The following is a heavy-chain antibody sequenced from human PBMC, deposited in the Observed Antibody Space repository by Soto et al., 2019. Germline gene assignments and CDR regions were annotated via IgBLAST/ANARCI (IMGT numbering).Heavy chain of an antibody. Sequence: QVQLVQSGAEVKKPGSSVKVSCKASGGTLSNYAISWVRQAPGEGLEWMGGIIPIFGTANYAQKFQGRVTITADEYTTTAYMELSSLRSEDTAVYYCSRARSYDFCSVSDYYYSMEVWDQGATVTVSS. J-gene: IGHJ6*01. CDR1: GGTLSNYA. V-gene: IGHV1-69*01. CDR3: SRARSYDFCSVSDYYYSMEV. D-gene: IGHD3-3*01. CDR2: IIPIFGTA.